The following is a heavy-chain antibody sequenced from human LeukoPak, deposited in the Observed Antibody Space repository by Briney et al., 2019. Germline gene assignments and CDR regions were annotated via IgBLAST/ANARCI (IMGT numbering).Heavy chain of an antibody. D-gene: IGHD4-17*01. V-gene: IGHV4-34*01. CDR2: INHSGST. CDR3: ARGLLMTTEI. J-gene: IGHJ3*02. CDR1: GGSFSGYY. Sequence: SETLSLTCAVYGGSFSGYYWSWIRQPPGKGLEWIGEINHSGSTNYNPSLKSRVTISVDTSKNQFSLKLSSVAAADTAVYYCARGLLMTTEIWGQGQWSPSLQ.